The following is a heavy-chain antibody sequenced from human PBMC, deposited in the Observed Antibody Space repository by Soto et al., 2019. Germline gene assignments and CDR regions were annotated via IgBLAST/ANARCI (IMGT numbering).Heavy chain of an antibody. Sequence: QLQLQESDPGLVKPSETLSLTCTVSGGSISSSSYYWGWIRQPPGKGLEWIGSIYYSGSTYYNPSLKSRVTISVDTSKNQFSLKLSSVTAADTAVYYCARRYGGSYYYAGHAFDIWGQGTMVTVSS. J-gene: IGHJ3*02. CDR1: GGSISSSSYY. D-gene: IGHD1-26*01. V-gene: IGHV4-39*01. CDR3: ARRYGGSYYYAGHAFDI. CDR2: IYYSGST.